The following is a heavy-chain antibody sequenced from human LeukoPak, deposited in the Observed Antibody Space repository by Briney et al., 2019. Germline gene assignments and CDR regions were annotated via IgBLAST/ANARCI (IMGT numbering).Heavy chain of an antibody. Sequence: GASVKVSCKASGYTFTGYYMHWVRQAPGQGLEWRGWINPNSGGTNYAQKFQGRVTMTRDTSISTACMELSRLRSDDTAVYYCARDLAAPKGFAYWGQGPLVTVSS. J-gene: IGHJ4*02. CDR3: ARDLAAPKGFAY. CDR2: INPNSGGT. D-gene: IGHD6-25*01. V-gene: IGHV1-2*02. CDR1: GYTFTGYY.